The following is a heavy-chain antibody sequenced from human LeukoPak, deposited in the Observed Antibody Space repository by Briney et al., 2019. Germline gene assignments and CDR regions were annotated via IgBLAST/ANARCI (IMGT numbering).Heavy chain of an antibody. CDR1: GGSFIGYY. CDR2: INDSGSI. D-gene: IGHD5-24*01. CDR3: ARGRRW. Sequence: KPSETPSLTCAVYGGSFIGYYWTWIRQPPGKGLEWIGEINDSGSINYNPTLKSRVTISVDTSKNQFSLKLTSVTAADTAVYYCARGRRWWGQGTLVTVSS. V-gene: IGHV4-34*01. J-gene: IGHJ4*02.